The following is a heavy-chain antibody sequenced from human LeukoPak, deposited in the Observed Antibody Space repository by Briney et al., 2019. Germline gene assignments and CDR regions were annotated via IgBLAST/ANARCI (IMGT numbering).Heavy chain of an antibody. CDR3: AKDLEPEDIVVVVAANLGYDY. CDR2: ISGSGGST. Sequence: GGSLRLSCAASGFTFSSYAMSWVRQAPGKGLEWVSAISGSGGSTYYADSVKGRFTISRDNSKNTLYPQMNSLRAEDTAVYYCAKDLEPEDIVVVVAANLGYDYWGQGTLVTVSS. V-gene: IGHV3-23*01. J-gene: IGHJ4*02. D-gene: IGHD2-15*01. CDR1: GFTFSSYA.